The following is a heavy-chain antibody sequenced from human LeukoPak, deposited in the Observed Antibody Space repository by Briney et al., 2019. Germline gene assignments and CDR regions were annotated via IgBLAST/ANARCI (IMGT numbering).Heavy chain of an antibody. Sequence: SETLSLTCTVSGYSISSGYYWGWIRQPPGKGLEWIGSIYHSGSTYYNPSLKSRVTISVDTSKNQFSLKLSSVTAADTAVYYCASYSSSWYDLGLDPWGQGTLVTVSS. V-gene: IGHV4-38-2*02. CDR2: IYHSGST. J-gene: IGHJ5*02. D-gene: IGHD6-13*01. CDR1: GYSISSGYY. CDR3: ASYSSSWYDLGLDP.